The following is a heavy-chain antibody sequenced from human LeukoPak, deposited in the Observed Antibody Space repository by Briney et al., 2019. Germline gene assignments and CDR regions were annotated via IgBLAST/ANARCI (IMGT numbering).Heavy chain of an antibody. Sequence: SETLSLTCGVSGGAITNYYWNWIRQAPGKGLEWLGYIYHTGSTTYNPSVKSRITISLDTSKKQISLKLRSVTAADTAVYYCARDSGCSSSYWGQGTLVTVSS. CDR3: ARDSGCSSSY. CDR1: GGAITNYY. V-gene: IGHV4-59*01. J-gene: IGHJ4*02. D-gene: IGHD6-13*01. CDR2: IYHTGST.